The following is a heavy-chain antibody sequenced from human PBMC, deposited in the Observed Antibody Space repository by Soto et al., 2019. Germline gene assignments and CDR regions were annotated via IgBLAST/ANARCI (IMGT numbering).Heavy chain of an antibody. V-gene: IGHV1-8*02. CDR1: GYTFTTYD. Sequence: QVQLVQSGAEVKRPGASVKVSCEASGYTFTTYDINWVRQASGQGLEWMGCVNPSSGNTVHAQKFDGRVTMTRATSISTAYMELSSLKSDDTAIYYCARASMYIWNDHWGQGTLVTVSS. D-gene: IGHD1-20*01. CDR2: VNPSSGNT. J-gene: IGHJ5*02. CDR3: ARASMYIWNDH.